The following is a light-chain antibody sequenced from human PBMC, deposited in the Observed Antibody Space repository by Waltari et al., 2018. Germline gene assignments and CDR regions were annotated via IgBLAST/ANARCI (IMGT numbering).Light chain of an antibody. CDR2: LGS. J-gene: IGKJ4*01. Sequence: DIVMTQSPLSLPVTPGEPASISCRSSQSLLHGNGYNYLDWYLQKPGQSPQLLIYLGSNRASGVPDRFSGSGSGTDFTLQIIRVEAEDVGVYYCMQALQTPTFGGGTKVEIK. CDR1: QSLLHGNGYNY. CDR3: MQALQTPT. V-gene: IGKV2-28*01.